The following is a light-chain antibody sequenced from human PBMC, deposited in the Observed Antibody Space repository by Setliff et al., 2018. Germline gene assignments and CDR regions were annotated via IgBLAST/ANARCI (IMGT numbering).Light chain of an antibody. V-gene: IGLV1-40*01. CDR3: QSCDSSLSGSYV. Sequence: QSALTQPPSVSGAPGQRVTISCTGSSSNIGAGYDVHWYQQLPGTAPKLLIYGNSNRPSGVPDRFSGSKSGTSASLAITGLQAEDEADYYCQSCDSSLSGSYVFGTGTKGTVL. CDR2: GNS. J-gene: IGLJ1*01. CDR1: SSNIGAGYD.